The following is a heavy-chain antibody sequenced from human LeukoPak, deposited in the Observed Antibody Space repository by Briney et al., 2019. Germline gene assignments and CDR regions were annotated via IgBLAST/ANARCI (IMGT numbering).Heavy chain of an antibody. Sequence: GGSLRLSCAASGFTVSSNYMSWVRQAPGKGLEWVSVIYSGGSTYYADSVKGRFTISRDNSKNTLYLQINSLRAEDTAVYYCARERSTTNWFDPWGQGTLVTVSS. CDR1: GFTVSSNY. J-gene: IGHJ5*02. CDR3: ARERSTTNWFDP. V-gene: IGHV3-53*01. CDR2: IYSGGST. D-gene: IGHD2-2*01.